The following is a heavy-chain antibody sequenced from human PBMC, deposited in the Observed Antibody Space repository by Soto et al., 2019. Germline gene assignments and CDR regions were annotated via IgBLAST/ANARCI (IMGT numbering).Heavy chain of an antibody. J-gene: IGHJ6*03. CDR1: GGSISSYY. V-gene: IGHV4-59*08. Sequence: QVQLQESGPGLVKPSETLSLTCTVSGGSISSYYWSWIRQPPGKGLEWIGYIYYSGSTNYNPSLKSRVTISVDTSKTQFSLKLSSVTAADTAVYYCARHQSTPHYYYYYMDVWGKGTTVTVSS. CDR2: IYYSGST. CDR3: ARHQSTPHYYYYYMDV.